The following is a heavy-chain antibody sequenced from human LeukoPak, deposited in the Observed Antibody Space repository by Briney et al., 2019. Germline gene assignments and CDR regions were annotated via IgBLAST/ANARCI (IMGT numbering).Heavy chain of an antibody. CDR3: ARAASGYSYGLYWD. Sequence: APVKVSCKASGYTFTGYYIHWVRQAPGQGLEWMGWINPNSGGTNYAQKFQGWVTMTRDTSISTVYMELSRLRSDDTAVYYCARAASGYSYGLYWDWGQGTLVTVSS. CDR1: GYTFTGYY. V-gene: IGHV1-2*04. J-gene: IGHJ4*02. CDR2: INPNSGGT. D-gene: IGHD5-18*01.